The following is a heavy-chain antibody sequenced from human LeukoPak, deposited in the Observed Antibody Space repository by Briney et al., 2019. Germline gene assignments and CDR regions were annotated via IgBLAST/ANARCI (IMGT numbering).Heavy chain of an antibody. D-gene: IGHD4-17*01. CDR2: IYHSGST. CDR1: GGSISSGGYY. J-gene: IGHJ4*02. Sequence: SDTLSLTCTVSGGSISSGGYYWSWIRQPPGKGLEWIGYIYHSGSTYYNPSLKSRVTISIDKSKSQFSLKLSSVTAADTAVYYCASGDQYYFDYWGQGTLVTVSS. V-gene: IGHV4-30-2*01. CDR3: ASGDQYYFDY.